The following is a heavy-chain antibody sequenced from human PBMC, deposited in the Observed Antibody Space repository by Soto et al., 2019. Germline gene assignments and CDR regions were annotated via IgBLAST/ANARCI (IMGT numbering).Heavy chain of an antibody. Sequence: VASVKVPCKASGGTLSSDAISWVRQAPGQGLEWMGVLIPVFGTANYALTVRGRVTMNRAPSTSTGYMELTNLGSEDTAVYFGARAAGRSGELYWLDPWAQGTLVSVSS. V-gene: IGHV1-69*05. CDR1: GGTLSSDA. D-gene: IGHD3-10*01. CDR2: LIPVFGTA. J-gene: IGHJ5*02. CDR3: ARAAGRSGELYWLDP.